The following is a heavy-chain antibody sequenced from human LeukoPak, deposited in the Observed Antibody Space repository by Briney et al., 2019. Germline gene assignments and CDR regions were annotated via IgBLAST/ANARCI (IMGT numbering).Heavy chain of an antibody. CDR2: ISYDGSNK. CDR3: ARDQRDGYNYAGEGYFDY. Sequence: GGSLRLSCAASGFTVSSNYMSWVRQAPGKGLEWVAVISYDGSNKYYADSVKGRFTISRDNSKNTLYLQMNSLRAEDTAVYYCARDQRDGYNYAGEGYFDYWGQGTLVTVSS. V-gene: IGHV3-30-3*01. D-gene: IGHD5-24*01. CDR1: GFTVSSNY. J-gene: IGHJ4*02.